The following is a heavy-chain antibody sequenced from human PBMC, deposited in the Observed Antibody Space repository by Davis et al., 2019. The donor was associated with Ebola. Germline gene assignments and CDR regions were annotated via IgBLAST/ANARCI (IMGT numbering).Heavy chain of an antibody. V-gene: IGHV3-33*08. Sequence: GESLKISCAASGFTFSSYGMHWVRQAPGKGLEWVAVIWYDGSNKYYIDSVKGRFTISRDNSKNTLYLQMNSLTAEDTAVYYCAREVGTMVRGVEYYFDSWGQGTLVTVSS. CDR3: AREVGTMVRGVEYYFDS. CDR2: IWYDGSNK. J-gene: IGHJ4*02. D-gene: IGHD3-10*01. CDR1: GFTFSSYG.